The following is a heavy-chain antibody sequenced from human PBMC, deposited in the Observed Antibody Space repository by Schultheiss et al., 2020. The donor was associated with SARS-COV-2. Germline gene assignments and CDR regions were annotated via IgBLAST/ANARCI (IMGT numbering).Heavy chain of an antibody. CDR1: GFTFSSYA. J-gene: IGHJ4*02. Sequence: GGSLRLSCAASGFTFSSYAMSWVRQAPGKGLEWVSYISSSGSTIYYADSVKGRFTISRDNAKNSLYLQMNSLRAEDTAVYYCARPARVGPVAGTPHLYYWGQGTLVTVSS. CDR2: ISSSGSTI. D-gene: IGHD6-19*01. CDR3: ARPARVGPVAGTPHLYY. V-gene: IGHV3-48*04.